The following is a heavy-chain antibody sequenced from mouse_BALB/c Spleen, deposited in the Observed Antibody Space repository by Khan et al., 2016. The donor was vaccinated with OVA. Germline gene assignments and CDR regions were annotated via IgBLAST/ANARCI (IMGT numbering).Heavy chain of an antibody. D-gene: IGHD1-1*01. Sequence: EVQLVESGPGLVKPSQSLSLTCTVTGYSITSNYAWNWIRQFQGNKLEWMGYKSYSGSTNYNPSLKSRTTITRDTSKNQFFLQLNSVTTEDTATXYCARGNYYGYAMDYWGQGTSITVSS. J-gene: IGHJ4*01. V-gene: IGHV3-2*02. CDR1: GYSITSNYA. CDR3: ARGNYYGYAMDY. CDR2: KSYSGST.